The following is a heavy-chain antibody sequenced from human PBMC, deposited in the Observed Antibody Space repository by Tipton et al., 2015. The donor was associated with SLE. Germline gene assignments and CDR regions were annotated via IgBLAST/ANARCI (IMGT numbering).Heavy chain of an antibody. J-gene: IGHJ4*02. CDR2: ISWDGGST. CDR1: GFTFDDYT. Sequence: SLRLSCAASGFTFDDYTMHWVRQAPGKGLEWVSLISWDGGSTYYADSVKGRFTISRDNAWNSLYLQMNRLRAEDTAIYYCATGDVGAFDYWGQGTLVTVSS. CDR3: ATGDVGAFDY. D-gene: IGHD7-27*01. V-gene: IGHV3-43*01.